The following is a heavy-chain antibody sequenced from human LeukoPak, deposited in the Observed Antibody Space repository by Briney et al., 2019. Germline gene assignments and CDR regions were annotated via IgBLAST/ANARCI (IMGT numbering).Heavy chain of an antibody. CDR3: ARGENIYCSGGSCYSGWFDP. J-gene: IGHJ5*02. CDR1: GGSFSGYY. V-gene: IGHV4-34*01. CDR2: INHSGST. D-gene: IGHD2-15*01. Sequence: SETLSLTCAVYGGSFSGYYWSWIRQPPGKGLEWIGEINHSGSTNYNPSLKSRVTISVDTSKNQFSLKLSSVTAADTAAYYCARGENIYCSGGSCYSGWFDPWGQGTLVTVSS.